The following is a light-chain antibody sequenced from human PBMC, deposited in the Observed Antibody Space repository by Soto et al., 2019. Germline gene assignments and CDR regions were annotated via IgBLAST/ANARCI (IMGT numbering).Light chain of an antibody. J-gene: IGKJ1*01. CDR2: AAS. Sequence: DIQMTQSPSSLSASVGDRVTITCRASQNIGVYLNWYQKKPGKAPKLLIHAASSLHSGVPSTFSGSGSGTDFALTISSLQPEDFATYYCNQTAANPWTFAQGTKVEIK. V-gene: IGKV1-39*01. CDR3: NQTAANPWT. CDR1: QNIGVY.